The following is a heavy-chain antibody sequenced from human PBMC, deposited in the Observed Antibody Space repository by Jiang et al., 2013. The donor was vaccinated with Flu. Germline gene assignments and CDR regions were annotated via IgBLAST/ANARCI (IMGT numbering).Heavy chain of an antibody. D-gene: IGHD6-19*01. Sequence: KKPGESLKISCKGSGITFTTYWIGWVRQMPGKGLEWMGITYSGDSGTKYSPSFQGQVTISADKSISTAYLQWSSLKASDTAMYYCALAVDGNYFFDYLGQGTLVTVSS. CDR1: GITFTTYW. CDR2: TYSGDSGT. CDR3: ALAVDGNYFFDY. J-gene: IGHJ4*02. V-gene: IGHV5-51*01.